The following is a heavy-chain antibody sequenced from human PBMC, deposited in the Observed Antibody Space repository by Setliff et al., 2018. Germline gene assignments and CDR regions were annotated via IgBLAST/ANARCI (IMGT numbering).Heavy chain of an antibody. V-gene: IGHV3-7*03. Sequence: GGSLRLSCVASGFAISSCWMSWVRQAPGKGLEWVANVNPDGSGKYYVDSVKGRFTISRDNAKNSLYLQMNSLRAEDTAVYYCAKHGAYNDFLTGYNFYYDMDVWGQGTTVTVSS. J-gene: IGHJ6*02. CDR2: VNPDGSGK. CDR1: GFAISSCW. D-gene: IGHD3-9*01. CDR3: AKHGAYNDFLTGYNFYYDMDV.